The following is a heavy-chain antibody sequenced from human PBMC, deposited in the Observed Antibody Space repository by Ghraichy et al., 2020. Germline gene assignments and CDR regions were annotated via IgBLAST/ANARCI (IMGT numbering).Heavy chain of an antibody. V-gene: IGHV3-48*02. CDR3: ARTVDTAMALDAFDI. CDR1: GFTFSSYS. D-gene: IGHD5-18*01. J-gene: IGHJ3*02. CDR2: ISSSSSTI. Sequence: GGSLRLSCAASGFTFSSYSMNWVRQAPGKGLEWVSYISSSSSTIYYADSVKGRFTISRDNAKNSLYLQMNSLRDEDTAVYYCARTVDTAMALDAFDIWGQGTMVNVSS.